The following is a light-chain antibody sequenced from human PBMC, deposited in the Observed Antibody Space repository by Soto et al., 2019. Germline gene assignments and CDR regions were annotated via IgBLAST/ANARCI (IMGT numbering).Light chain of an antibody. V-gene: IGLV2-8*01. CDR2: EVN. J-gene: IGLJ3*02. CDR1: NNNIGGYTY. Sequence: QSALTQPPSASGSPGQSVTISATGTNNNIGGYTYVSWYQQLPGKAPKLMIYEVNKRPSGIPDRFSGSKSGNTASLTISGLQSEDEGDYYCSAYTARSTLVFGGGTKVTVL. CDR3: SAYTARSTLV.